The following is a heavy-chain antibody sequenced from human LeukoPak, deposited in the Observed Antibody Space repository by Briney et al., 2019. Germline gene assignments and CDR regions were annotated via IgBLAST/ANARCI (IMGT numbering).Heavy chain of an antibody. J-gene: IGHJ4*02. Sequence: SVKVSCKASVCTFSSYAISWVRQAPGQGLEWMGGIIPIFGTANYAQKFQGRVTITADESTNTAYMELSSLRSEDTAVYYCAREEGGKGTFDYWGQGTLVTVSS. V-gene: IGHV1-69*13. CDR1: VCTFSSYA. CDR2: IIPIFGTA. D-gene: IGHD4-23*01. CDR3: AREEGGKGTFDY.